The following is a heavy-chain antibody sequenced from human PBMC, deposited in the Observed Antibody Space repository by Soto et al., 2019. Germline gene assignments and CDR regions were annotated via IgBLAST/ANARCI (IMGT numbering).Heavy chain of an antibody. CDR2: IRSKAYGGTT. CDR3: TRDRLEGYCTNGVCYSFDY. J-gene: IGHJ4*02. D-gene: IGHD2-8*01. V-gene: IGHV3-49*04. Sequence: GGSLRLSCTASGFTFGDYAMSWVRQAPGKGLEWVGFIRSKAYGGTTEYAASVEGRFTISRDDSKSIAYLQMNSLKTEDTAVYYCTRDRLEGYCTNGVCYSFDYWGQGTLVTVSS. CDR1: GFTFGDYA.